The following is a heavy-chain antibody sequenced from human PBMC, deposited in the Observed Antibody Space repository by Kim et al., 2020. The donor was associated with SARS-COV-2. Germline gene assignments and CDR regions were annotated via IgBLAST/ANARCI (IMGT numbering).Heavy chain of an antibody. Sequence: SETRSLTCTVSGGSISSSSYYWGWIRQPPGKGLEWIGSIYYSGSTYYNPSLKSRVTISVDTSKNQFSLKLSSVTAADTAVYYCARRSVGYNWNDYYYYYGMDVWGQGTTVTVSS. CDR3: ARRSVGYNWNDYYYYYGMDV. CDR1: GGSISSSSYY. J-gene: IGHJ6*02. V-gene: IGHV4-39*01. CDR2: IYYSGST. D-gene: IGHD1-1*01.